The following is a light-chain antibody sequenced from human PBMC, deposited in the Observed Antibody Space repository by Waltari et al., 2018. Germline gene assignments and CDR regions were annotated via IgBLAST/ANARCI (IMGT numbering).Light chain of an antibody. J-gene: IGKJ1*01. Sequence: VLTPSPGTLSLSAGERAPPSCRASQSIGKYLVWYQQKPGQAPRLLIYAASSRATGVPDRFSGSGSGTDFSLTISRLEPEDFAVYYCQNHERLPATFGQGTKVEIK. CDR3: QNHERLPAT. V-gene: IGKV3-20*01. CDR1: QSIGKY. CDR2: AAS.